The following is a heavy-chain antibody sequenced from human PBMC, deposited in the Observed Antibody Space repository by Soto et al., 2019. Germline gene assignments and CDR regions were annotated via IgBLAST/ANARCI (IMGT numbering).Heavy chain of an antibody. CDR1: GFTFGDYA. Sequence: QPGGSLRLSCTASGFTFGDYAMSWFRQAPGKGLEWVGFIRSKAYGGTTEYAASVKGRFTISRDDSKSIAYLQMNSLKTEDTAVYYCTRDPEYYDFWSGYYSPYYYYYYMDVWGKGTTVTVSS. D-gene: IGHD3-3*01. J-gene: IGHJ6*03. CDR2: IRSKAYGGTT. CDR3: TRDPEYYDFWSGYYSPYYYYYYMDV. V-gene: IGHV3-49*03.